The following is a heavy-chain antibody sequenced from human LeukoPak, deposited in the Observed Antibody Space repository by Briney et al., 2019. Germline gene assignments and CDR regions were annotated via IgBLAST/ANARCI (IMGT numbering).Heavy chain of an antibody. CDR1: GGSFSGYY. D-gene: IGHD3-22*01. CDR2: INHSGST. V-gene: IGHV4-34*01. J-gene: IGHJ4*02. Sequence: SSETLSLTCAVYGGSFSGYYWSWIRQPPGKGLEWIGEINHSGSTNYNPSLKSRVTISVDTSKNQFSLKLSSVTAADTAVYYCASRPLHYYDSSGYYPPWYFDYWGQGTLVTVSS. CDR3: ASRPLHYYDSSGYYPPWYFDY.